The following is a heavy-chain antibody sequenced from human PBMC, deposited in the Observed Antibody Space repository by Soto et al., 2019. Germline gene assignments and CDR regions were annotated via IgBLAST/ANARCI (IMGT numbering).Heavy chain of an antibody. CDR1: GYSFTNYC. CDR2: IYPGDSAT. V-gene: IGHV5-51*01. D-gene: IGHD3-22*01. CDR3: ASPIKVESSGYGMDV. Sequence: PGESLKISCKGSGYSFTNYCVAWVRHMPGKGLEWMGIIYPGDSATRYSPSFQGQVTMSADKSLSSAYLQWSSLKASDTAVYYCASPIKVESSGYGMDVWGRGTTVTVSS. J-gene: IGHJ6*02.